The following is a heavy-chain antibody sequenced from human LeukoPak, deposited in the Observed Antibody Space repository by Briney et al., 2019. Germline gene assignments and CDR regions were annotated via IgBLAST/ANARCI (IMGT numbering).Heavy chain of an antibody. CDR2: IYTSGST. Sequence: SETLSLTCTVSGGFISSYYWSWIRQPAGKGLEWIGRIYTSGSTNYNPSIKSRVTMSVDTSKNQFSLKLSYVTAADTAVYYCARGLAGYGDYFGDYWGQGTLVTVSS. CDR1: GGFISSYY. J-gene: IGHJ4*02. CDR3: ARGLAGYGDYFGDY. D-gene: IGHD4-17*01. V-gene: IGHV4-4*07.